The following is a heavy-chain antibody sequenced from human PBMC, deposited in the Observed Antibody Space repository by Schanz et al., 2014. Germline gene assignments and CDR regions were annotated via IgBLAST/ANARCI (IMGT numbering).Heavy chain of an antibody. CDR3: ARDGDFDY. CDR2: ISDSGDST. CDR1: GLNFDYYG. Sequence: VQLVESGGGVVQPGRSLRLSCATSGLNFDYYGMNWVRQAPGKGLEWVSDISDSGDSTHYADSVKGRFTISRDNAKNSLFLQMNSLSAEDTAVYYCARDGDFDYWGQGTLVTVSS. V-gene: IGHV3-48*03. J-gene: IGHJ4*02.